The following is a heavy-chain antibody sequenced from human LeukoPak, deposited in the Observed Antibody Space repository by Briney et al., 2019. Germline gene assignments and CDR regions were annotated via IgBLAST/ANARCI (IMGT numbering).Heavy chain of an antibody. D-gene: IGHD3-10*01. J-gene: IGHJ5*02. CDR3: ARGPVGTYGSGSYYNWLDP. CDR2: INHSGST. CDR1: CGSFSGYY. Sequence: SDPLSLPCAVYCGSFSGYYWIWIRQPPGKGLEWFGEINHSGSTNYNPSLKTRVTISVDTSKNQFSLKLSSVTAADTAVYYCARGPVGTYGSGSYYNWLDPWGQETLVTVSS. V-gene: IGHV4-34*01.